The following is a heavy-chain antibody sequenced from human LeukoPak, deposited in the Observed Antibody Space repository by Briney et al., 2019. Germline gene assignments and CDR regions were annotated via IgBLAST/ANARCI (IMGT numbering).Heavy chain of an antibody. V-gene: IGHV4-59*01. CDR1: GGSISSYY. CDR2: IYYSGST. D-gene: IGHD6-13*01. Sequence: SETLSLTCTVSGGSISSYYWSWIRQPPGKGLEWIGFIYYSGSTNYNPSLKSRVIISLDTSKNQFSLKLSSVTAADTAVYYCAKTAAAVPYYFDYWGQGTLVTVSS. CDR3: AKTAAAVPYYFDY. J-gene: IGHJ4*02.